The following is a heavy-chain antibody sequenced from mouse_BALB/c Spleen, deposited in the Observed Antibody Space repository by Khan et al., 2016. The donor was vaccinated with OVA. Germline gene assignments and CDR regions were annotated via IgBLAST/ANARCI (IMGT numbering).Heavy chain of an antibody. CDR2: IWSDGRT. V-gene: IGHV2-6-2*01. CDR3: ARHPFPLSMDS. Sequence: VELVESGPDLVAPSQSLSITCSVSGFSLTSFAINWVRQPPGKGLEWLVVIWSDGRTNYNSSLKSRLSISKDNSKSQVFLKMNSLQTDDTAMYYCARHPFPLSMDSWGQGTSVTVSS. J-gene: IGHJ4*01. CDR1: GFSLTSFA.